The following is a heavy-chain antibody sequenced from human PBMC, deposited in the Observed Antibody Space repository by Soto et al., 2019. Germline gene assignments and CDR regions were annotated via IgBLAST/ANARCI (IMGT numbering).Heavy chain of an antibody. J-gene: IGHJ6*02. Sequence: QVQLVQSGAEVKKPGASVKVSCKASGYTFTGYYMHWVRQAPGQGLEWMGWINPNSGGTNYAQKFQGWVTMTRDTSISTAYMELSRLRSDDTAVYYCERGRIEAAGTAYYYYGMDVWGQGTTVTVSS. V-gene: IGHV1-2*04. D-gene: IGHD6-13*01. CDR2: INPNSGGT. CDR1: GYTFTGYY. CDR3: ERGRIEAAGTAYYYYGMDV.